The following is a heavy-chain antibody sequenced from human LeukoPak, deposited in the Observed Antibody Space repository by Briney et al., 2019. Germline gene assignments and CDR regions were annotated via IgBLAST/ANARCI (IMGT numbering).Heavy chain of an antibody. J-gene: IGHJ6*03. Sequence: GGALGLSCAASGFTFSSYAMHWVRPAPGRGLEYVSAISSNGDSKYSPNSVKGRITISRDNSKNTLYLQMGSLRADDMAVYYCARCLKGITMIVVSYYYMDVWGKGTTVTVSS. CDR3: ARCLKGITMIVVSYYYMDV. CDR2: ISSNGDSK. V-gene: IGHV3-64*01. D-gene: IGHD3-22*01. CDR1: GFTFSSYA.